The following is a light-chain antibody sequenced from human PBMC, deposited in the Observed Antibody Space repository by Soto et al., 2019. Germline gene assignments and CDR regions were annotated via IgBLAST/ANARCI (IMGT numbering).Light chain of an antibody. Sequence: EIVLTQSPATLSLSPGERATLSCRASQSISSYLAWYQQKPGQAPRLLIYDASNRAAGIPARFSGSGAGTAFTLTIRSLAPEDFAVYYCQQRNNWVTFSGGTKVDIK. J-gene: IGKJ4*01. CDR1: QSISSY. CDR3: QQRNNWVT. V-gene: IGKV3-11*01. CDR2: DAS.